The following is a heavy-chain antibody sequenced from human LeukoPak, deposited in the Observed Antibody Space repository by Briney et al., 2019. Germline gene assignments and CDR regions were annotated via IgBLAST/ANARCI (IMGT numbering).Heavy chain of an antibody. Sequence: GESLRLSCVASGFALKDSWVPWARHAPEKALGWVLHISPDGIVTNYAEFVKGRFIVSRDIAKNEVFLQMNSLRAEDTSVYYCARDLGFCPDHWGQGTLVTVSS. CDR2: ISPDGIVT. CDR3: ARDLGFCPDH. V-gene: IGHV3-74*01. J-gene: IGHJ1*01. CDR1: GFALKDSW. D-gene: IGHD1-14*01.